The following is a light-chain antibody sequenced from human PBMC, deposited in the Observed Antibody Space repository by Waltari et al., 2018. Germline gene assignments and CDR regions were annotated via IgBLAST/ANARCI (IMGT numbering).Light chain of an antibody. CDR1: ENVNNY. CDR2: KAS. V-gene: IGKV1-39*01. Sequence: DIQMTQSTSSLSASVGDRVTITCRASENVNNYLNWYQQKPGKAPKLLIYKASTLQSGVPSRFSGSGSGTDYTFTISSLQSEDVATYYCQHNYGTPLTFGGGTKVEIK. CDR3: QHNYGTPLT. J-gene: IGKJ4*01.